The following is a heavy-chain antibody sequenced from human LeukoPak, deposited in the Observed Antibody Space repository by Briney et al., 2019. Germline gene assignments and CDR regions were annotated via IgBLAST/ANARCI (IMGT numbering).Heavy chain of an antibody. CDR1: GFNLGRYA. Sequence: PGGSLRLSCAASGFNLGRYAMSWVRQAPGRGLEWVSCINTGETTFYADSVKGRFTISRDSSKNNLYLHMTSLRDEDTALYYCAKGALDVWGQGTVVIVSS. V-gene: IGHV3-23*01. CDR2: INTGETT. CDR3: AKGALDV. J-gene: IGHJ3*01.